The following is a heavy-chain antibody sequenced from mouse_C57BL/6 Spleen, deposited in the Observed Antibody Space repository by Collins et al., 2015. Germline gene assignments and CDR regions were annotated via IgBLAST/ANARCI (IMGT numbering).Heavy chain of an antibody. CDR2: IYWDDDK. Sequence: QVTLKESGPGILQPSQTLSLTCSFSGFSLSTSGMGVSWIRQPSGKGLEWLAHIYWDDDKRYNPSLKSRLTISKDTSRNQVFLKITSVDTADTATYYCARSPLSDYYAMDYWGQGTSVTVSS. CDR3: ARSPLSDYYAMDY. CDR1: GFSLSTSGMG. J-gene: IGHJ4*01. V-gene: IGHV8-12*01.